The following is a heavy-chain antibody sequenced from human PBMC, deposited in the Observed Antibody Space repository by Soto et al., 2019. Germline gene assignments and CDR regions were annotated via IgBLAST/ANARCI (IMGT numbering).Heavy chain of an antibody. CDR2: ISHNGADK. D-gene: IGHD1-26*01. CDR1: GVSVGGYA. J-gene: IGHJ4*02. CDR3: AYFPGY. Sequence: GGSLRLSCATSGVSVGGYAMSWVRQAPGKGLDWVASISHNGADKYYTNSVKGRFTISRDNAKNSLYLQMNSLRAEDTAVYYSAYFPGYWGQGTLVTVSS. V-gene: IGHV3-23*01.